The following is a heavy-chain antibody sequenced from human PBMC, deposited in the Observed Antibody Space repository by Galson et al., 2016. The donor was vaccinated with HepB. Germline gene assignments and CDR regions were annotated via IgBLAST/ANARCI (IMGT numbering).Heavy chain of an antibody. J-gene: IGHJ6*02. D-gene: IGHD6-19*01. Sequence: QSGAEVKKPGESLRISCKGSGNSFNSYWITWVRQMPGKGLEWMGRIDPSDADTNYSPSFQGHVTISADKSISTAYLKWSSLKASDTAMYYCASPVAGNYFYGMDVWGQGTTVTVSS. CDR3: ASPVAGNYFYGMDV. CDR1: GNSFNSYW. CDR2: IDPSDADT. V-gene: IGHV5-10-1*01.